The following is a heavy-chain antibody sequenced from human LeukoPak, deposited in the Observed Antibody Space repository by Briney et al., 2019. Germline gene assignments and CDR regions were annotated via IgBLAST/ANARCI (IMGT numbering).Heavy chain of an antibody. D-gene: IGHD6-19*01. V-gene: IGHV4-59*08. CDR2: IHYYGST. CDR3: AGTVAGPNWFDS. J-gene: IGHJ5*01. Sequence: SETLSLTCNVSGGLLSRYYGSWIRQPPGKRLERSGYIHYYGSTVYSPFLNSRVYISLDTPKKQFSLRPGPATAADAAVYYCAGTVAGPNWFDSWGQGTQITVSS. CDR1: GGLLSRYY.